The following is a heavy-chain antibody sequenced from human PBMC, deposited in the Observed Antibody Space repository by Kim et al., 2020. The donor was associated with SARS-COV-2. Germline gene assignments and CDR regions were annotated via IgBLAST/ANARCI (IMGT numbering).Heavy chain of an antibody. CDR1: GLSFDDYS. CDR3: AKGNERLIQYYYGVDV. J-gene: IGHJ6*01. CDR2: INWAGDIT. Sequence: GGSLRLSCAASGLSFDDYSMHWIRQPPGKGLEWVSLINWAGDITYYADSVEGRFTISRDNSKNLLYLQMHSLTSEDSAMYYCAKGNERLIQYYYGVDVWG. V-gene: IGHV3-43*01.